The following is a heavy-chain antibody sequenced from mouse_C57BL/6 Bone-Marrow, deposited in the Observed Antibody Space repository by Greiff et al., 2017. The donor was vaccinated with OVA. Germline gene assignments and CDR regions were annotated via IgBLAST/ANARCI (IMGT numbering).Heavy chain of an antibody. Sequence: QVQLQQPGAELVMPGASVKLSCKASGYTFTSYWMHWVKQRPGQGLEWIGRIDPSDSDTNYNQKFKGKSTLTVDKSSSTAYMQLSSLTSEDSAVYYCAGRKARTVDYWGQGTTLTVSS. CDR3: AGRKARTVDY. D-gene: IGHD3-3*01. CDR1: GYTFTSYW. J-gene: IGHJ2*01. CDR2: IDPSDSDT. V-gene: IGHV1-69*01.